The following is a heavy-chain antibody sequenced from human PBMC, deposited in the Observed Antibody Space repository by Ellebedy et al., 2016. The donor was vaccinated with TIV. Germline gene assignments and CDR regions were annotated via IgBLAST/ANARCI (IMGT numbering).Heavy chain of an antibody. CDR2: IIPILGKA. Sequence: AASVKVSCKAPGNSFNDYFIHWVRQAPGQGLEWMGGIIPILGKANYAQKFQGRVTITADESTYTAYMELSSLRSEDTAVYYCARVGNYYGGNPSYYFDYWGQGTLVTVSS. V-gene: IGHV1-69*10. CDR1: GNSFNDYF. J-gene: IGHJ4*02. CDR3: ARVGNYYGGNPSYYFDY. D-gene: IGHD4-23*01.